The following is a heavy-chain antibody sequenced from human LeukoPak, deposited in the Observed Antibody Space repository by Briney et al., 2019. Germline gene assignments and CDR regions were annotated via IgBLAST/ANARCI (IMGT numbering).Heavy chain of an antibody. D-gene: IGHD2-15*01. V-gene: IGHV3-30*02. CDR2: IRYDGSNK. Sequence: GGSLRLSCAASGFSFSSYGTHWVRQAPGKGLEWVAFIRYDGSNKYYADSVKGRFTISRDNSKNTLYLQMNSLRAEDTAVYYCARESYCSGGSCYSGRAFDIWGQGTMVTVSS. CDR1: GFSFSSYG. J-gene: IGHJ3*02. CDR3: ARESYCSGGSCYSGRAFDI.